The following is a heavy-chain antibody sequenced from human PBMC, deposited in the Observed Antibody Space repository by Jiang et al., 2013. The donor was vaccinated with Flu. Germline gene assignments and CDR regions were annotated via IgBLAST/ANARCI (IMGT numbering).Heavy chain of an antibody. CDR3: AREYSSNWYFDF. J-gene: IGHJ4*02. D-gene: IGHD6-13*01. V-gene: IGHV4-31*02. CDR2: IYYSGST. Sequence: PPGKGLEWIGYIYYSGSTHYNPSLKSRVTISMDTSENQFSLKLTSVTAADTAVYYCAREYSSNWYFDFWGQGTLVTVSS.